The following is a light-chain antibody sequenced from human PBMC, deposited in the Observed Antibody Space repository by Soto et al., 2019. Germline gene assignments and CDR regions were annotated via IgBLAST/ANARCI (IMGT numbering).Light chain of an antibody. J-gene: IGKJ1*01. V-gene: IGKV3-20*01. CDR2: GAS. Sequence: EIVLTQSPGTLSLSPGERATLSCRASQSVSNSYLAWYQQKPGQAPRPLIYGASSRATGIPDRFSGSGSGTDFTLTISRLEPEDFAVYYCQQYGSLPWTFGQGTKVEIK. CDR3: QQYGSLPWT. CDR1: QSVSNSY.